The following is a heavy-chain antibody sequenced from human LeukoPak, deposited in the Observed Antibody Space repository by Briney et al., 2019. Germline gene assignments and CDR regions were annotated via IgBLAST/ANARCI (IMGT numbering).Heavy chain of an antibody. V-gene: IGHV1-2*02. Sequence: VASVKVSCKASGYTFTGYYMHWVRQAPGQGLEWMGWINPNSGGTNYAQKFQGRVTMTRDTSISTAYMELSRLRSDDTAVYYCARGERARGQYSSSWYTGSYYGMDVWGQGTTVTVSS. CDR1: GYTFTGYY. CDR3: ARGERARGQYSSSWYTGSYYGMDV. D-gene: IGHD6-13*01. J-gene: IGHJ6*02. CDR2: INPNSGGT.